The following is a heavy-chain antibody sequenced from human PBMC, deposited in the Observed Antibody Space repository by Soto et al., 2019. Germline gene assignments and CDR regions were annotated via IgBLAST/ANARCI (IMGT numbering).Heavy chain of an antibody. CDR3: APRNWFDP. V-gene: IGHV4-39*01. CDR1: GGSISSRGYY. J-gene: IGHJ5*02. CDR2: IYYSGST. Sequence: QLQLQESGPGLVKPSETLSLTCTVSGGSISSRGYYWGWIRQRPGKGLVWIGTIYYSGSTYYNPSLKSGVTIAVDTTRNQFSLKLSSVTAAATAVYYCAPRNWFDPWGQGTLVTVSS.